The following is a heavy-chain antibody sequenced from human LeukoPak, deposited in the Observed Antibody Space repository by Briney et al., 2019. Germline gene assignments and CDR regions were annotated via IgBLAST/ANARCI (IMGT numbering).Heavy chain of an antibody. J-gene: IGHJ3*02. D-gene: IGHD2-2*01. Sequence: PSETLSLTCTVSGGSISSYYWSWIRQPAGKGLEWIGRIYTSGSTNYNPSLKSRVTMSVDTSKNQFSLKLSSVTAADTAVYYCARVRLYCSSTCCYFFAFDIWGQGTMVTVSS. CDR3: ARVRLYCSSTCCYFFAFDI. V-gene: IGHV4-4*07. CDR1: GGSISSYY. CDR2: IYTSGST.